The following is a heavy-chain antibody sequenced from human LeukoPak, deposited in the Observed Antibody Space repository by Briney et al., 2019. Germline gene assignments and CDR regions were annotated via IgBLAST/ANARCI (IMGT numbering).Heavy chain of an antibody. CDR1: GFTFSSYW. V-gene: IGHV3-74*01. Sequence: GGSLRLSCAASGFTFSSYWMKWVRQAPGKGLVWVSRIASDGSSTTYADSVKGRFSISRDNAKNTLYLQMNSLRVEDTAVYYCARGRPHGNDYWGQGTLVTVSS. J-gene: IGHJ4*02. CDR3: ARGRPHGNDY. CDR2: IASDGSST. D-gene: IGHD4-23*01.